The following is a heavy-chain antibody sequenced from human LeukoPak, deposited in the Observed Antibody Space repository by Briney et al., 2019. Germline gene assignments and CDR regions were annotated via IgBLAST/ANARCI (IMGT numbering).Heavy chain of an antibody. D-gene: IGHD4-17*01. J-gene: IGHJ4*02. Sequence: GGSLRLSCAASGFTFSSYAMSWVRQAPGKGLEWVSAISGSGGSTYYADSVKGRFTISRDNSKNTLYLQMNSLRAEDTAVYYCAKDSTFQAVTTYYFDYWGQGTLVTVSP. CDR3: AKDSTFQAVTTYYFDY. CDR2: ISGSGGST. V-gene: IGHV3-23*01. CDR1: GFTFSSYA.